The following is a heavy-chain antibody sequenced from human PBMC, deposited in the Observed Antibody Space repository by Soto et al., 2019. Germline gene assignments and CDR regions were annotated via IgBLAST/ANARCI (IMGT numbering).Heavy chain of an antibody. CDR1: GLTFSKYW. D-gene: IGHD2-2*01. CDR3: ARDGDIVVVPPSHYMDV. Sequence: PGGSLRLSCAASGLTFSKYWMSWVRQAPGKGLEWVANIKQDGSEKYYVESVKGRFTISRDNAKNSLYLQMNSLRAEDTAVYYCARDGDIVVVPPSHYMDVWGKGPTVTVSS. V-gene: IGHV3-7*01. CDR2: IKQDGSEK. J-gene: IGHJ6*03.